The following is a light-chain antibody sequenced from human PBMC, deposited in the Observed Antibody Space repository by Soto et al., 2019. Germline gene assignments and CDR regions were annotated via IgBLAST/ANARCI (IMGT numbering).Light chain of an antibody. CDR1: QSVLHSSNNKIY. CDR3: QRYYNGRT. CDR2: WAS. V-gene: IGKV4-1*01. Sequence: DSLTPYPPHTMAVSLGERATITCPSSQSVLHSSNNKIYLARSQQIAGQPPKLLISWASTRESGVPDRFSGSGSGTDLTLTTSSLQAEDVAVYYCQRYYNGRTLGQGTKVQN. J-gene: IGKJ1*01.